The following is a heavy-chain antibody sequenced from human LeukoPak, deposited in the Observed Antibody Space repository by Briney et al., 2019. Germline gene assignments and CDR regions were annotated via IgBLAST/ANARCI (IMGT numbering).Heavy chain of an antibody. J-gene: IGHJ4*02. CDR2: ISAYNGNT. CDR1: GYTFTSYG. CDR3: ARRSIGSGYYTFDY. D-gene: IGHD3-22*01. V-gene: IGHV1-18*01. Sequence: GASVKVSCKASGYTFTSYGISWVRQAPGQGLEWMGWISAYNGNTNYAQKLQGRVTMTTDTSTSTAYMELRSLRSDDTVVYYCARRSIGSGYYTFDYWGQGTLVTVSS.